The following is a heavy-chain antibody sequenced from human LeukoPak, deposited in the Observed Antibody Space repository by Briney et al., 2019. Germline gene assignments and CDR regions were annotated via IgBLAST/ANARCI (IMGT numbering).Heavy chain of an antibody. V-gene: IGHV3-33*08. CDR1: GFTFGSYD. CDR3: ARQRSNCGLDF. Sequence: GGSLRLSCAASGFTFGSYDMHWVRQAPGKGLEWVAVIWYDGNNEDYADSVKGRFTISRDNPKSTLYLQMDSLRAEDTALYYCARQRSNCGLDFWGRGILVTVSS. J-gene: IGHJ4*02. CDR2: IWYDGNNE. D-gene: IGHD4-11*01.